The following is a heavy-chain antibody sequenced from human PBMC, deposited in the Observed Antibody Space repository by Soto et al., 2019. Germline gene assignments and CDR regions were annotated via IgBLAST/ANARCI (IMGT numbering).Heavy chain of an antibody. CDR3: ARKAGNGVPAAIGGYYYYYMDV. V-gene: IGHV3-48*01. CDR2: ISSSSSTI. Sequence: GGSLRLSCAASGFTFSSYSRNWVRQAPGKGLDWVSYISSSSSTIYYADSVKGRFTISRDNAKNSLYLQMNSLRAEDTAVYYCARKAGNGVPAAIGGYYYYYMDVWGKGTTVTVSS. J-gene: IGHJ6*03. CDR1: GFTFSSYS. D-gene: IGHD2-2*01.